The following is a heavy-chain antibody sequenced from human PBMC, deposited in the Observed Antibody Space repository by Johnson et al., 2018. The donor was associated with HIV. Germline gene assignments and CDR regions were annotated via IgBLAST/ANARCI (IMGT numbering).Heavy chain of an antibody. CDR3: ARAAAARSSGHDAFDI. V-gene: IGHV3-66*01. D-gene: IGHD6-6*01. Sequence: VQPVESGGGLAQPGGSLRLSWTASGSTASDNYLSWVRLGPGKGPERVSLPYGAGSTLYADSVSGRFTISRDNSKNTVYLQMNSLRAEDTALYYCARAAAARSSGHDAFDIWGQGTMVTVSS. J-gene: IGHJ3*02. CDR1: GSTASDNY. CDR2: PYGAGST.